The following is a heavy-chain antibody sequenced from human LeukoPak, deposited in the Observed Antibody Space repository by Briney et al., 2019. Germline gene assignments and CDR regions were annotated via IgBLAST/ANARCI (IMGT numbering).Heavy chain of an antibody. D-gene: IGHD2-21*02. J-gene: IGHJ4*02. Sequence: GGSLRLSCAASGFTFSSYSMNWVRQAPGKGLEWVSSISSSSSYIYYADSVKGRFTISRDNAKNTLYLQMNSLRAEDTAVYYCAREDCGGDCYTRLPFDYWGQGTLVTVSS. CDR1: GFTFSSYS. V-gene: IGHV3-21*01. CDR2: ISSSSSYI. CDR3: AREDCGGDCYTRLPFDY.